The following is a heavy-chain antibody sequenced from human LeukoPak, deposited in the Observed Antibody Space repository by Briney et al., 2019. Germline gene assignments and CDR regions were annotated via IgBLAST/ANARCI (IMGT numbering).Heavy chain of an antibody. CDR3: ARWTGSYASGFDY. D-gene: IGHD1-26*01. CDR1: GGSISSYY. Sequence: SETLSLTCTVCGGSISSYYWSWIRQPPGKGLKWIGYIYYSGSTNYNPSLKSRVTISVDTSKNQFSLKLSSVTAADTAVYYCARWTGSYASGFDYWGQGTLVTVSS. V-gene: IGHV4-59*01. J-gene: IGHJ4*02. CDR2: IYYSGST.